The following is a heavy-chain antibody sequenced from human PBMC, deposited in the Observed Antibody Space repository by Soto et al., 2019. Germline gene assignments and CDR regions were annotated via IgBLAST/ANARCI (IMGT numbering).Heavy chain of an antibody. V-gene: IGHV4-59*01. D-gene: IGHD3-3*01. CDR3: AGLPTYYDFWSGRSNWFDP. J-gene: IGHJ5*02. Sequence: PSETLSLTCTVSGGSISSYYLSWIRQPPGKALEWIGYIYYSGSTNYNPSLKSRVTISVDTSKNQFSLKLSSVTAADTAVYYCAGLPTYYDFWSGRSNWFDPWGQGTLVTVSS. CDR2: IYYSGST. CDR1: GGSISSYY.